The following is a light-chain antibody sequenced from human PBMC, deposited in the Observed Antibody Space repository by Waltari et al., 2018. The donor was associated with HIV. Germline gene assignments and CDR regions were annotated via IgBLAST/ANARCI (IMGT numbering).Light chain of an antibody. CDR3: ASWDDKLDGWV. Sequence: QSLLPQPPSASAPPGQRVTTPCPGSYSNTRSNTVNWHQQLPGSAPRPLIYNNDQRPSGVPDRFSGSKSGTSASLAISGLQSEDQGDYYCASWDDKLDGWVFGGGTRLTVL. CDR2: NND. CDR1: YSNTRSNT. J-gene: IGLJ3*02. V-gene: IGLV1-44*01.